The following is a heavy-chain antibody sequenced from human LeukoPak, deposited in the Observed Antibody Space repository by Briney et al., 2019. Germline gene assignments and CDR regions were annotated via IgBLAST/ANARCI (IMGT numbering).Heavy chain of an antibody. CDR3: ATDGAWGSWFDP. CDR1: GFTFSNAW. CDR2: IKSKTDGGTT. V-gene: IGHV3-15*07. D-gene: IGHD3-16*01. Sequence: KAGGSLRLSCAASGFTFSNAWMNWVRQAPGKGLEWVGRIKSKTDGGTTDYAAPVKGRFIISRDDSKNMLYVQMNSLKTEDTAVYYCATDGAWGSWFDPWGQGTLVTVSP. J-gene: IGHJ5*02.